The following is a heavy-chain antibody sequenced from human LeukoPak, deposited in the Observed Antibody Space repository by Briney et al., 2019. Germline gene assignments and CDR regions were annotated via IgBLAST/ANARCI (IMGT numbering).Heavy chain of an antibody. D-gene: IGHD4-17*01. CDR1: GFTFSSYA. J-gene: IGHJ2*01. Sequence: QPGGSLRLSCAASGFTFSSYAMSWVRQVPGKGLEWVSAISGSGGSTYYADSVKGRFTISRDNSKNTLYLQMNSLRVQDTAVYYCAKEDYGDIYWYFDLWGRGTLVTVSS. CDR2: ISGSGGST. V-gene: IGHV3-23*01. CDR3: AKEDYGDIYWYFDL.